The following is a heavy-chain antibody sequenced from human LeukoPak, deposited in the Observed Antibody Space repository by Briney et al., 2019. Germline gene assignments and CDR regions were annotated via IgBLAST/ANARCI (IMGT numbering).Heavy chain of an antibody. J-gene: IGHJ6*02. Sequence: PGGSLRLSCVASGFTFSDYYMNWIRQAPGKGLEWVSYISSSGRTIYYADSVKGRFTISRDNAKNSLYLQMNSVRAEDTAVYYCAKDHMTNYYYYYGMDVWGQGTTVTVSS. CDR2: ISSSGRTI. CDR3: AKDHMTNYYYYYGMDV. CDR1: GFTFSDYY. V-gene: IGHV3-11*01.